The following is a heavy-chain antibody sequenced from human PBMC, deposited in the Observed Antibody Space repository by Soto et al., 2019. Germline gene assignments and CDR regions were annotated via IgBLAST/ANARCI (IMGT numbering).Heavy chain of an antibody. CDR1: GFTFSSYG. D-gene: IGHD3-10*01. Sequence: QVQLVESGGGVVQPGRSLRLSCAASGFTFSSYGMHWVRQAPGKGLEWVAVISYDGSNKYYADSVKGRFTISRDNSKNTLYLQMNSLRAEDTAVYYCAKDAIDYYGSGSHIWYYYYGMDVWGQGTTVTVSS. J-gene: IGHJ6*02. CDR2: ISYDGSNK. V-gene: IGHV3-30*18. CDR3: AKDAIDYYGSGSHIWYYYYGMDV.